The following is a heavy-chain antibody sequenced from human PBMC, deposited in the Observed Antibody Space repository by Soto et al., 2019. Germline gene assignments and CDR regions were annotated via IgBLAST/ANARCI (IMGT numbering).Heavy chain of an antibody. J-gene: IGHJ4*02. Sequence: SETLSLTCAVSGGSIGSGGYYWSWIRQHPGKGLEWIGYIYYSGITYYNPSLKSRVTISVDTSKNQFSLKLSSVTAADTAVYYCARSPGYYFDYWGQGTLVTVSS. CDR1: GGSIGSGGYY. CDR2: IYYSGIT. CDR3: ARSPGYYFDY. V-gene: IGHV4-31*11.